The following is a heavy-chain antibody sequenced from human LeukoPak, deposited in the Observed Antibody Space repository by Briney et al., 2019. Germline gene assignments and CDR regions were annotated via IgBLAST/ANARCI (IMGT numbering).Heavy chain of an antibody. V-gene: IGHV4-59*01. CDR1: GGSISSYY. D-gene: IGHD6-19*01. CDR3: ARVHSSGWGQLDY. J-gene: IGHJ4*02. CDR2: IYYSGST. Sequence: SETLSLTCTVSGGSISSYYWSWIRQPPGKGLEWIGSIYYSGSTNYNPSLKSRVTISVDTSKNQFSLKLSSVTAADTAVYYCARVHSSGWGQLDYWGQGTLVTVSS.